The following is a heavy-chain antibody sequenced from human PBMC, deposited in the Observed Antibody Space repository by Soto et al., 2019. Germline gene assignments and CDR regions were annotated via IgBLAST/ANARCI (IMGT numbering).Heavy chain of an antibody. CDR3: ATVAGFWSGYYSPTFDP. CDR1: GYTFTSYG. CDR2: ISAYNGNT. J-gene: IGHJ5*02. Sequence: ASVKVSCKASGYTFTSYGISWVRQAPGQGLEWMGWISAYNGNTNYAQRLQGRVTMTTDTSTSTAYMELRSLRSDDTAVYYCATVAGFWSGYYSPTFDPWGQGTLVTVSS. D-gene: IGHD3-3*01. V-gene: IGHV1-18*01.